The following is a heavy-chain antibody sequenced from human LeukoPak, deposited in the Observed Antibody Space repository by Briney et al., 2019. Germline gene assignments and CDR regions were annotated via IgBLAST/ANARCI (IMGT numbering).Heavy chain of an antibody. CDR3: ARGDRFSSSWYKDFDY. CDR1: GYSFTGYY. J-gene: IGHJ4*02. Sequence: GASVKVSCKASGYSFTGYYIQWVRQAPGQGLEWLGRINPNSGDTNYAQKFQGRVTMTRDTSISTAYMELSRLRSDDTAVYYCARGDRFSSSWYKDFDYWGQGTLVTVSS. V-gene: IGHV1-2*06. CDR2: INPNSGDT. D-gene: IGHD6-13*01.